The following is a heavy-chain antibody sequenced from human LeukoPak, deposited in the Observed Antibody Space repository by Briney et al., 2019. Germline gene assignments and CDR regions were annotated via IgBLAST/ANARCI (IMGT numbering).Heavy chain of an antibody. J-gene: IGHJ6*02. Sequence: GASVKVSCKASGYTFTSYGISWVRQAPGQGLEWMGWTSAYNGNTNYAQKLQGRVTMTTDTSTSTAYMELRSLRSDDTAVYYCARDSAGYCSGGSCYQYYYGMDVWGQGTTVTVSS. CDR2: TSAYNGNT. CDR3: ARDSAGYCSGGSCYQYYYGMDV. CDR1: GYTFTSYG. D-gene: IGHD2-15*01. V-gene: IGHV1-18*01.